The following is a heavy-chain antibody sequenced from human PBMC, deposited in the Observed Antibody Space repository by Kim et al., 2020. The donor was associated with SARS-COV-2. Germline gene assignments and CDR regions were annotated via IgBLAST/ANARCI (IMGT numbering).Heavy chain of an antibody. CDR3: ARGLGIAAADPKNWFDP. Sequence: SETLSLTCAVYGGSFSGYYWSWIRQPPGKGLEWIGEINHSGSTNYNPSLKSRVTISVDTSKNQFSLKLSSVTAADTAVYYCARGLGIAAADPKNWFDPWG. D-gene: IGHD6-13*01. J-gene: IGHJ5*02. CDR2: INHSGST. V-gene: IGHV4-34*01. CDR1: GGSFSGYY.